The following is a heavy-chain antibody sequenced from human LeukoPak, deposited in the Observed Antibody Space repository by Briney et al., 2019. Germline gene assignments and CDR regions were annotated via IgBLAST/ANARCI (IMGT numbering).Heavy chain of an antibody. CDR3: ARAHRQLERLGRYYFDY. CDR1: GGTFSNHA. J-gene: IGHJ4*02. Sequence: SVKVSCKASGGTFSNHAVSWVRQAPGQGLEWMGGIIPIFGTANYAQKFQGGVTITADESTSTAYMELSSLRSEDTAVYYCARAHRQLERLGRYYFDYWGQGTLVTVSS. D-gene: IGHD1-1*01. V-gene: IGHV1-69*13. CDR2: IIPIFGTA.